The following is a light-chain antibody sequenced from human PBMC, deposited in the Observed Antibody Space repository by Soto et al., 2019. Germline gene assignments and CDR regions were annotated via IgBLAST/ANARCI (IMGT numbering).Light chain of an antibody. CDR1: QSIGNW. CDR2: KAS. V-gene: IGKV1-5*03. J-gene: IGKJ3*01. CDR3: QQYNST. Sequence: DIQMTQSPSTLSASVGDRVTITCRASQSIGNWLAWYQQKPGKAPKLLIYKASSLESGVPSRFSGGGSGTEFTLTISSLQPDDFATYYCQQYNSTIGPWTKVDIK.